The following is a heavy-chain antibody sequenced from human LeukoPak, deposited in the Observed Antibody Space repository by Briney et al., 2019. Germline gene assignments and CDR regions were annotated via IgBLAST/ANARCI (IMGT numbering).Heavy chain of an antibody. CDR3: ASARYSSSASVGDY. V-gene: IGHV4-34*01. Sequence: SETLSLTCAVYGGSFSGYYWSWIRQPPGKGLEWIGEINHSGSTNYNPSLKSRVTISVDTSKNQFSLKLSSVTAADTAVYYCASARYSSSASVGDYWGQGTLVTVSS. J-gene: IGHJ4*02. CDR1: GGSFSGYY. CDR2: INHSGST. D-gene: IGHD6-6*01.